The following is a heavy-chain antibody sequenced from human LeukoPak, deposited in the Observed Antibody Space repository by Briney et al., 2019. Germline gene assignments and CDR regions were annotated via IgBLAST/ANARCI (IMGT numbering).Heavy chain of an antibody. J-gene: IGHJ6*02. CDR2: FDPADGET. V-gene: IGHV1-24*01. CDR3: ANLLLEIAVGSGVHGRDV. D-gene: IGHD2-2*01. Sequence: ASVKVSCKVSGYTLTELSMHWVRQAPGKGLGWMGGFDPADGETIYAQKFQGRVSMTEDTSTDTAYMELSSLRSEDTAVYYCANLLLEIAVGSGVHGRDVWGQGTTVTVSS. CDR1: GYTLTELS.